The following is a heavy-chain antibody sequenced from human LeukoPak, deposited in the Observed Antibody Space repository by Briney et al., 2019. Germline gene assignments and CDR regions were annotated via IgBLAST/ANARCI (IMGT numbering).Heavy chain of an antibody. D-gene: IGHD5-18*01. CDR1: GYTFTSYD. J-gene: IGHJ4*02. V-gene: IGHV1-8*03. CDR2: MNPNSGNT. Sequence: ASVKVSCKASGYTFTSYDINWVRQATGRGLEWMGWMNPNSGNTGYAQKFQGRVTITRNTSISTAYMELSRLRSDDTAVYYCARFVDTAMVTDYWGQGTLVTVSS. CDR3: ARFVDTAMVTDY.